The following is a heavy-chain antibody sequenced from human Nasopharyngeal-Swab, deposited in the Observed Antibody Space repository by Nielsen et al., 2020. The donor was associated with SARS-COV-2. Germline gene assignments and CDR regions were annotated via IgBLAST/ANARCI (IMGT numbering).Heavy chain of an antibody. CDR3: AKIGTGSSGYRYFDY. CDR1: GFTFDDYA. J-gene: IGHJ4*02. V-gene: IGHV3-9*01. D-gene: IGHD3-22*01. Sequence: SLKIPCAASGFTFDDYAMHWVRQAPGKGLEWVSGISWNSGSIGYADSVKGRFTISRDNAKNSLYLQMNSLRAEDTALYYCAKIGTGSSGYRYFDYWGQGTLVTVSS. CDR2: ISWNSGSI.